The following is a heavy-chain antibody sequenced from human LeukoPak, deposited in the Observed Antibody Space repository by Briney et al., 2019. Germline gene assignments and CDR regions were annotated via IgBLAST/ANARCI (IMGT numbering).Heavy chain of an antibody. CDR2: IWYDGSNK. D-gene: IGHD6-6*01. Sequence: PGRSLRLSCAASGFTFSSYGMHWVRQAPGKGLEWVAVIWYDGSNKYYADSVKGRFTISRDNSRNTLYLQMNSLRAEDAAVYYCAKDRVYILYTEAFDIWGQGTIVTVSS. V-gene: IGHV3-33*06. CDR3: AKDRVYILYTEAFDI. J-gene: IGHJ3*02. CDR1: GFTFSSYG.